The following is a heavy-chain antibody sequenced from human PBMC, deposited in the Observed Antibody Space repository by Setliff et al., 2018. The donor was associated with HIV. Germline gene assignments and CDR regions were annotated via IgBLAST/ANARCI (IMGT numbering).Heavy chain of an antibody. CDR3: ARGVEVTFDY. J-gene: IGHJ4*02. D-gene: IGHD2-21*02. CDR1: GGSITSYY. V-gene: IGHV4-59*12. CDR2: IYYSGST. Sequence: SETLSLTCSVSGGSITSYYWSWVRQPPGKGLEWIGYIYYSGSTNYNPSLKSRVTISVDTSKNQFSLKLNSVTAADTAVYYCARGVEVTFDYWGQGALVTVSS.